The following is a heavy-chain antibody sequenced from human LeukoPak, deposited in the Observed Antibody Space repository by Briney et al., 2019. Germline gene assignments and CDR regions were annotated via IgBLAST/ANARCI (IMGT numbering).Heavy chain of an antibody. CDR3: ARDGYSSGWDFDY. CDR2: INSSSSNI. D-gene: IGHD6-19*01. Sequence: GGSLRLSCAASAFTFSNYSMNWVRQAPGKGLEWVSSINSSSSNIYYADSVKGRFTISRDNAKNSLYLQMNSLRAEDTAVYYCARDGYSSGWDFDYWGQGTLVTVSS. CDR1: AFTFSNYS. J-gene: IGHJ4*02. V-gene: IGHV3-21*01.